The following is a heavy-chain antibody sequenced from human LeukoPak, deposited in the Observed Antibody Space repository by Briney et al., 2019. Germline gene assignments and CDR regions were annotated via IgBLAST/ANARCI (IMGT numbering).Heavy chain of an antibody. J-gene: IGHJ4*02. CDR1: GGSISSYY. CDR2: IYYSGST. Sequence: KPSETLSLTCTVSGGSISSYYWSWIRQPPGKGLEWIGYIYYSGSTNYNPSLKSRVTISVDTSKNRFSLKLSSVTAADTAVYYCARGVRWEIDYWGQGTLVTVSS. CDR3: ARGVRWEIDY. D-gene: IGHD1-26*01. V-gene: IGHV4-59*01.